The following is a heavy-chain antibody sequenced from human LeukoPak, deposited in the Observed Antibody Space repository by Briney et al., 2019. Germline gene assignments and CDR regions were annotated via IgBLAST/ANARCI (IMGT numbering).Heavy chain of an antibody. Sequence: ASVKVSCKASGYTFTRYDINWVRQATGQGLEWMGWMNPNSGNTGYAQKFQGRVTMTRNTSISTAYMELSSLRSEDTAVYYCASAVVVIAADAFGIWGQGTMVTVSS. D-gene: IGHD3-22*01. CDR2: MNPNSGNT. CDR1: GYTFTRYD. J-gene: IGHJ3*02. CDR3: ASAVVVIAADAFGI. V-gene: IGHV1-8*01.